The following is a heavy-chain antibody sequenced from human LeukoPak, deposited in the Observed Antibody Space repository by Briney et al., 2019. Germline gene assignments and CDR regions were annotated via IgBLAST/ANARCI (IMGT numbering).Heavy chain of an antibody. CDR1: GHSIANSYY. Sequence: SETLSLTCTVSGHSIANSYYWGWIRPSPGKGLEWIGSIHHSGSIFESGSTHYNPSLRSRVTVSADPAKNQFSLTLRSVTAADTAVYFCAKNASSGFFSDWGQGTLVTVSS. CDR2: IHHSGSIFESGST. V-gene: IGHV4-28*01. J-gene: IGHJ1*01. D-gene: IGHD6-25*01. CDR3: AKNASSGFFSD.